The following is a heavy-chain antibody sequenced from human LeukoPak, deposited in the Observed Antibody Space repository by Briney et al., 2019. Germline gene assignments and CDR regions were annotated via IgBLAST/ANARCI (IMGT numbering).Heavy chain of an antibody. V-gene: IGHV5-51*01. CDR3: ARRNYDILTGYPFDY. CDR1: GYSFTSYW. Sequence: GESLKISCKDSGYSFTSYWIGCVRQMPGKGLEWKGIIYPGDSDTRYSPSFQGQVTISADKSISTAYLQWSSLKASDTAMYYSARRNYDILTGYPFDYWGQGTLVTVSS. J-gene: IGHJ4*02. CDR2: IYPGDSDT. D-gene: IGHD3-9*01.